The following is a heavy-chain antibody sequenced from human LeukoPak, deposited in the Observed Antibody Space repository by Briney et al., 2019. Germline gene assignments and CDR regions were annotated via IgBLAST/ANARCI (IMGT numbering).Heavy chain of an antibody. Sequence: GGSLRLSCAASEFTSSAYWMSWVRQVPGNGLEWVAYIKEDGRETYYVDSVTGRFTISRDNAKNSLYLRVNSLRAEDTAVYYCARVTRNSGRHPSLFDNWGQGTLVIVSS. CDR3: ARVTRNSGRHPSLFDN. CDR2: IKEDGRET. V-gene: IGHV3-7*01. CDR1: EFTSSAYW. J-gene: IGHJ5*02. D-gene: IGHD1-26*01.